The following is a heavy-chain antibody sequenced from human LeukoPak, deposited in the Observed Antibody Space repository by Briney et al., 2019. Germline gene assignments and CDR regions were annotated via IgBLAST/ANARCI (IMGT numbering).Heavy chain of an antibody. CDR3: TFDYGDYGGV. D-gene: IGHD4-17*01. Sequence: GGSLRLSCAASGFTFINAWMSWVRQAPGKGLEWVGRIESKTDGGTTDYAAPAKGRFTISRDDPKNTLYLQMNSLKTEDTAVYYCTFDYGDYGGVWGQGTIVTVSS. CDR2: IESKTDGGTT. V-gene: IGHV3-15*04. CDR1: GFTFINAW. J-gene: IGHJ3*01.